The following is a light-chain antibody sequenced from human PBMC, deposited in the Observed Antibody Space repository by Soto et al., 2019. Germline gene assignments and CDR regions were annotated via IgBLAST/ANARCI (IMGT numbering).Light chain of an antibody. Sequence: EIVLTQSPATLSLSPGERATLSCRASQSVSSYLAWYQQKPGQAPRLLIYDASNRATGIPARFSGSGPGTDFSPTISSLEAEDFAVYYCQQRNHWPPPRTFGPGTKVEIK. V-gene: IGKV3-11*01. CDR1: QSVSSY. CDR3: QQRNHWPPPRT. CDR2: DAS. J-gene: IGKJ3*01.